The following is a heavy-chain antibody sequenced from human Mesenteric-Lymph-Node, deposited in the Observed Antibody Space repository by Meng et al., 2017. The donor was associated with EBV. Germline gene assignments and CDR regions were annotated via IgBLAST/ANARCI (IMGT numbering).Heavy chain of an antibody. CDR3: AREGDWTTFDY. D-gene: IGHD3/OR15-3a*01. Sequence: VQLLQSGGAVKNPGSSVRVSCKVSGYTYTSYGIIWVRQAPGQVLEWVGWISAYYGNTNYAQKVQGRVTMTTDTSTTTAYMELRRLRSDDTAVYYCAREGDWTTFDYWGQGALVTVSS. CDR1: GYTYTSYG. V-gene: IGHV1-18*01. CDR2: ISAYYGNT. J-gene: IGHJ4*02.